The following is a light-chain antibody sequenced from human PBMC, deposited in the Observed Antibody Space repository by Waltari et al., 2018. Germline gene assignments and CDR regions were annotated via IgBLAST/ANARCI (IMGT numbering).Light chain of an antibody. Sequence: DIQMIQSPSTLSASVGDRVTITCRASPSINYWLAWYQQKPGQAPKLLIYRASTRESGVPSRFGGSASGTEFTLTISSLQPDDVATYYCQQYKSYSFTFGPGTKVDIK. CDR1: PSINYW. CDR2: RAS. V-gene: IGKV1-5*03. J-gene: IGKJ1*01. CDR3: QQYKSYSFT.